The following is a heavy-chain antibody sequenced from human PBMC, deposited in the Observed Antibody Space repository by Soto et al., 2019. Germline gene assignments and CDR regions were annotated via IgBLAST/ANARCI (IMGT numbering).Heavy chain of an antibody. Sequence: EVQVVESGGGLVQPGGSLRLSCAASGFTFSTYSMNWVRQAPGKGLEWLSYISSSSGSMYYADSVKGRFTISRDNAKNSLYLQMNSLRDEDTAVYYCARDLIYNSSRYYYYGMDVWGQGTTVTVSS. D-gene: IGHD6-6*01. CDR2: ISSSSGSM. V-gene: IGHV3-48*02. CDR1: GFTFSTYS. J-gene: IGHJ6*02. CDR3: ARDLIYNSSRYYYYGMDV.